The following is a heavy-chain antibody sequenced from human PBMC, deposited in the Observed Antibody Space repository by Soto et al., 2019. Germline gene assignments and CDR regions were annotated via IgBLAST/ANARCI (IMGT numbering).Heavy chain of an antibody. CDR1: GLSFSSYW. CDR3: ASEASYYETSSALDV. D-gene: IGHD3-16*01. CDR2: INSDGSST. V-gene: IGHV3-74*01. Sequence: GGSLRLSCVVSGLSFSSYWFHWVRQAPGKGLVWVSRINSDGSSTTYADSVKGRFTTSRDNAKNTVYLQMNSLRAEDTAVYYCASEASYYETSSALDVWGQGTTVTVSS. J-gene: IGHJ6*02.